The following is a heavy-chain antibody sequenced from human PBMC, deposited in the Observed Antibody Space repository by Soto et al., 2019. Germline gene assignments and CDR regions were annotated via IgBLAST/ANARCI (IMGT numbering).Heavy chain of an antibody. J-gene: IGHJ6*02. V-gene: IGHV4-31*03. CDR3: ARDPATTEGLHGMDV. CDR2: IYYSGST. D-gene: IGHD5-12*01. CDR1: GGSISSGGYY. Sequence: QVQLQESGPGLVKPSQTLSLTCTVSGGSISSGGYYWSWIRQHPGKGPEWIGYIYYSGSTYYNPSLKSRVTISVDTSKNQFSLKLSSVTAADTAVYYCARDPATTEGLHGMDVWGQGTTVTVSS.